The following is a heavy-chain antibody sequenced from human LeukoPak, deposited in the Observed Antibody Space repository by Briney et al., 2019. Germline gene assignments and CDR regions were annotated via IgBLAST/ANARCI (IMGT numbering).Heavy chain of an antibody. D-gene: IGHD3-10*01. CDR3: AKDRTPYSRSGGYYLGAFDL. Sequence: GGSLRLSCAASGFTFSSYAMTWGRQTPGKGLEWGSSLSGIVGATWYAGSVKGRYTISRDNSNNVMYLQMNSRRAEDTAIYYCAKDRTPYSRSGGYYLGAFDLWGHGTMVIVSS. CDR1: GFTFSSYA. J-gene: IGHJ3*01. V-gene: IGHV3-23*01. CDR2: LSGIVGAT.